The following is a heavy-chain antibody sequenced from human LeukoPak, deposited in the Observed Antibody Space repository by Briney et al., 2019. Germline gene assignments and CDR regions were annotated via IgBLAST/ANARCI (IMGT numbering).Heavy chain of an antibody. CDR2: IYYSGST. Sequence: SETLSLTCTVSGGSVSSSSYYWGWIRQPPGKGLEWIGSIYYSGSTYYNPSLKSRVTISVDTSKNQFSLKLSSVTAADTAVYYCAAIVVVPAAYGDAFDIWGQGTMVTVSS. J-gene: IGHJ3*02. CDR3: AAIVVVPAAYGDAFDI. CDR1: GGSVSSSSYY. V-gene: IGHV4-39*01. D-gene: IGHD2-2*01.